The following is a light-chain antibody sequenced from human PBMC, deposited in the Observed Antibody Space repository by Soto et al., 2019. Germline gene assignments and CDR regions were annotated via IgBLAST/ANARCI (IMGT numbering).Light chain of an antibody. CDR2: GAS. Sequence: EIVLTQSPGTLSLSPGERATLSCRASQSVSSSYLAWYQQKPGQAPRLLIYGASSRATSIPDRFSGSGSGTDFTLSSSRLEPEDFAVYYCQQYGSSPPYTFGQGPKLEIK. V-gene: IGKV3-20*01. CDR3: QQYGSSPPYT. J-gene: IGKJ2*01. CDR1: QSVSSSY.